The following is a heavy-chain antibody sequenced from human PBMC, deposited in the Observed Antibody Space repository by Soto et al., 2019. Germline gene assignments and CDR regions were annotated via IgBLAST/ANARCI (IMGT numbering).Heavy chain of an antibody. CDR1: GFTFSSYG. CDR2: IWYDGSIK. Sequence: QVQLVESGGGVVQPGRSLRLSCAASGFTFSSYGMHWVRQAPGKGLEWVAVIWYDGSIKYYGDSVKGRFTISRDNSKNTLYLEMNSLRAEETAVYHCARYGGHSLDYWGQGTLVTVSS. J-gene: IGHJ4*02. V-gene: IGHV3-33*01. D-gene: IGHD2-21*02. CDR3: ARYGGHSLDY.